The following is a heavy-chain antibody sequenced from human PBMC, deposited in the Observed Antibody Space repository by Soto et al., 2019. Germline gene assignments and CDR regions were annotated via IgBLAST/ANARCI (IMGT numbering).Heavy chain of an antibody. Sequence: ASVKVSCKASGYTFTSYAMHWVRQAPGQRLEWMGWINAGNGNTKYSQKFQGRVTITRDTSASTAYMELSSLRAEDTAVYYCARDKSPYSSGWHNRHFDYWGQGTLVTVSS. CDR1: GYTFTSYA. J-gene: IGHJ4*02. D-gene: IGHD6-19*01. V-gene: IGHV1-3*01. CDR2: INAGNGNT. CDR3: ARDKSPYSSGWHNRHFDY.